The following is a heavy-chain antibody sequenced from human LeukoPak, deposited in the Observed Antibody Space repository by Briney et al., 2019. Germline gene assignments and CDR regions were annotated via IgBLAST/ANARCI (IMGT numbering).Heavy chain of an antibody. CDR3: AKDTPDSSAYYLEN. Sequence: GGSLRLSCAASGFTFSSYGMNWVRQAPGKGLEWVAFIRYDGSNKYYADSVKGRFTISRDNSKNTLYLQMNSLRAEDTAVYYCAKDTPDSSAYYLENWGQGTLVTVSS. D-gene: IGHD3-22*01. CDR2: IRYDGSNK. CDR1: GFTFSSYG. J-gene: IGHJ4*02. V-gene: IGHV3-30*02.